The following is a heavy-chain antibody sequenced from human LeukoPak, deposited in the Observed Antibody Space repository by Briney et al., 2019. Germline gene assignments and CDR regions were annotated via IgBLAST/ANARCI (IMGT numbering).Heavy chain of an antibody. Sequence: GGSLRLSCVASGFPFSSYWMTWVRQAPWKGLEWVSAISANGGSTYYADSVKGRFTLSRDKSKNTLYLQMNSLRAEDTAVYYCARTRAGYYFDYWGQGTLVTVSS. D-gene: IGHD6-19*01. CDR1: GFPFSSYW. J-gene: IGHJ4*02. CDR3: ARTRAGYYFDY. V-gene: IGHV3-23*01. CDR2: ISANGGST.